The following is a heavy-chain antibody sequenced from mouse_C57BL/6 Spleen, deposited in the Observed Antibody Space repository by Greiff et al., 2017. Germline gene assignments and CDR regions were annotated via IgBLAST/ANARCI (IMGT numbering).Heavy chain of an antibody. J-gene: IGHJ1*03. CDR2: ISSGGSYT. Sequence: DVQLQESGGDLVKPGGSLKLSCAASGFTFSSYGMSWVRQTPDKRLEWVATISSGGSYTYYPDSVKGRFTISRDNAKNTLYLQMSSLKSEDTAMYYCARERYYGSSYWYFDVWGTGTTVTVSS. CDR1: GFTFSSYG. V-gene: IGHV5-6*01. CDR3: ARERYYGSSYWYFDV. D-gene: IGHD1-1*01.